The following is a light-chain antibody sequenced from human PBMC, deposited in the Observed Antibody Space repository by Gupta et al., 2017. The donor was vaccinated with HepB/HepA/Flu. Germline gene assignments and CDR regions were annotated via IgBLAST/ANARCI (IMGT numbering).Light chain of an antibody. CDR3: GTWDSSLSVVV. Sequence: QHVFTQPPSVSAAPGQKVTISCSGSSSNIGNNYVYWYQQLPGTAPNVLISENNKRPSGIPDRFSASKSGTSATLGITGLQTADEADYYCGTWDSSLSVVVFGGGTKLTVL. CDR1: SSNIGNNY. CDR2: ENN. J-gene: IGLJ2*01. V-gene: IGLV1-51*02.